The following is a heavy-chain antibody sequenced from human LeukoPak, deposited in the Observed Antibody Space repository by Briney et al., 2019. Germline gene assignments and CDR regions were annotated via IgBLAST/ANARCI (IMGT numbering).Heavy chain of an antibody. J-gene: IGHJ4*02. CDR3: ARERVGVTMAH. CDR2: TYYRSKRYN. D-gene: IGHD3-3*01. V-gene: IGHV6-1*01. Sequence: SQTLSLTCDFSGIYVSSNNAAWHWIRQSPSRGLEWLGRTYYRSKRYNDYAVSVKGRITINADTSKNQFSLQLNSVTPDDTAVYYCARERVGVTMAHWGQGTLVTVSS. CDR1: GIYVSSNNAA.